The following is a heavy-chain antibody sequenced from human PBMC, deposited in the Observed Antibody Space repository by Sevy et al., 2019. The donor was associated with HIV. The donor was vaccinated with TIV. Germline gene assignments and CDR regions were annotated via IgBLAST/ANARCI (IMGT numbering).Heavy chain of an antibody. J-gene: IGHJ4*02. Sequence: GGSLRLSCAASGFTFSSSAMHWVRQISGKDREWVSAIGTEGDTYYPGSVKGRFTISRENTKNSLYLQMNNLRAGDTAVYYCARAHSSGYYDFDYRGRGTLVTVSS. V-gene: IGHV3-13*01. CDR3: ARAHSSGYYDFDY. CDR1: GFTFSSSA. CDR2: IGTEGDT. D-gene: IGHD3-22*01.